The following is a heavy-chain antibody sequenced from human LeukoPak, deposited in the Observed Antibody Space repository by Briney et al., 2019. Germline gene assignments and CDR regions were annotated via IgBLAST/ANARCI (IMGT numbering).Heavy chain of an antibody. V-gene: IGHV3-64*01. CDR1: GFTFDDYA. CDR2: ISSNGGST. J-gene: IGHJ6*02. Sequence: GGSLRLSCAASGFTFDDYAMHWVRRAPGKGLEYVSAISSNGGSTYYANSVKGRFTISRDNSKNTLYLQMGSLRAEDMAVYYCAFHYDILYSLDVWGQGTTVTVSS. D-gene: IGHD3-9*01. CDR3: AFHYDILYSLDV.